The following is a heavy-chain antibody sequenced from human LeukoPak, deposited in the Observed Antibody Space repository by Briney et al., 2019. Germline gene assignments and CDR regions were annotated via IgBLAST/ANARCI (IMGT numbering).Heavy chain of an antibody. Sequence: GGSLRLSCVASGFTFNSYSMNWVRQAPGKGLEWVPYISSSGSTIYYADSVKGRFTISRDNAKNSLYLQMNSLRAEDTAVYYCARYSSSWHWGQGTMVTVSS. J-gene: IGHJ3*01. CDR2: ISSSGSTI. V-gene: IGHV3-48*04. D-gene: IGHD6-13*01. CDR3: ARYSSSWH. CDR1: GFTFNSYS.